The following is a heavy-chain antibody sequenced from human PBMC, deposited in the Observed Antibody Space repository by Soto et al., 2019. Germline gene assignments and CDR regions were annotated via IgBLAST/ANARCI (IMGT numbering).Heavy chain of an antibody. CDR2: IYYSGST. D-gene: IGHD3-10*01. V-gene: IGHV4-59*01. J-gene: IGHJ6*03. CDR3: ARVGDGSGDYYYYYYMDV. CDR1: GGSISSYY. Sequence: PSETLSLTCTVSGGSISSYYWSWIRQPPGKGLEWIGYIYYSGSTNYNPSLKSRVTISVDTSKNQFSLKLSSVTAADTAVYYCARVGDGSGDYYYYYYMDVWGKGTTVTVSS.